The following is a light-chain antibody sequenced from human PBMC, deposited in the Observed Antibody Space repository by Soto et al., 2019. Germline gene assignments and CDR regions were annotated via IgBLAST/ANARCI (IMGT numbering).Light chain of an antibody. Sequence: EVVLTQSPVTLSLSPGERATLSCRASQSFRGLLAWYQQKPGQAPRLLIYDAYNRATGIPPRFSGSGSGTDFTLTISRLEPEDSAVYYCQQRHMWPITSGQGTRLEIK. CDR3: QQRHMWPIT. CDR2: DAY. V-gene: IGKV3-11*01. CDR1: QSFRGL. J-gene: IGKJ5*01.